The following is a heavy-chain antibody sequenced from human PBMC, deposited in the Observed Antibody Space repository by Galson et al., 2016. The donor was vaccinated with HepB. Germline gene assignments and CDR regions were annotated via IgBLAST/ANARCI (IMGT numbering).Heavy chain of an antibody. CDR1: GFNFGTFA. V-gene: IGHV3-23*01. D-gene: IGHD2-15*01. J-gene: IGHJ1*01. CDR2: ISGSGDNT. Sequence: SLRLSCADSGFNFGTFAMTWVRQAPGKGLEWVSIISGSGDNTNYAESVKGRFTISRDNSINTLFLQMHSLRAEDTALYYCAKAGYCSYLTCPPEHWGQGTLVTVSS. CDR3: AKAGYCSYLTCPPEH.